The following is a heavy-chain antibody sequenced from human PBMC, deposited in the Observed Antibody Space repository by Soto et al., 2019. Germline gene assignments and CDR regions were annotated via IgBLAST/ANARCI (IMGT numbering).Heavy chain of an antibody. CDR2: ISSSGSTI. Sequence: QVQLVESGGGLVKPGGSLRLSCAASGFTFSDYYMSWIRQAPGKGLEWVSYISSSGSTIYYADSVKGRFTISRDNAKNSLYLQMNGLRAEDTAVYYCARDGGEVLRFLEWFLGYFDLWGRGTLVTVSS. CDR3: ARDGGEVLRFLEWFLGYFDL. CDR1: GFTFSDYY. V-gene: IGHV3-11*01. J-gene: IGHJ2*01. D-gene: IGHD3-3*01.